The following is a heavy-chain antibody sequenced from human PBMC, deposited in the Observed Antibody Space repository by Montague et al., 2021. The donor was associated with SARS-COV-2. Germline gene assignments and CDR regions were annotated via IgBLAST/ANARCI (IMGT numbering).Heavy chain of an antibody. CDR1: GGSFSGYY. CDR2: INHSGRN. D-gene: IGHD3-22*01. CDR3: ARRPHYYDSSGYYYPGPQRYYFDY. Sequence: SETLSLIRALYGGSFSGYYSGWIRQPPGKGLEWIGEINHSGRNNXNPSLKSRVTISVDTSKNQFSLKLSSVTAADTAVNYCARRPHYYDSSGYYYPGPQRYYFDYWGQGTLVTVSS. J-gene: IGHJ4*02. V-gene: IGHV4-34*01.